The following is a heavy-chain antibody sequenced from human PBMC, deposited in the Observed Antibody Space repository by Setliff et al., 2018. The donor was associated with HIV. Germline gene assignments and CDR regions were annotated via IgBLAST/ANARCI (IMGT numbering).Heavy chain of an antibody. Sequence: PSETLSLTCTVSGGSISSGGYYWSWIRQHPGKGLEWIGYIYYSGSTYYNPSLKSRVTIAVDTSKNQFSLKLSSVTAADTAVFYCARNTFGSDSERLDSWGQGTLVTVSS. V-gene: IGHV4-31*03. CDR3: ARNTFGSDSERLDS. D-gene: IGHD3-3*01. CDR1: GGSISSGGYY. J-gene: IGHJ4*02. CDR2: IYYSGST.